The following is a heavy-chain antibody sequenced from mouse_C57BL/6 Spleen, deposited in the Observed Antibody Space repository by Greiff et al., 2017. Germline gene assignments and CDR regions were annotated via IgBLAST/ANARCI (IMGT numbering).Heavy chain of an antibody. CDR3: TTSPLITTVVATGDY. J-gene: IGHJ4*01. CDR1: GFNIKDDY. V-gene: IGHV14-4*01. Sequence: VQLKESGAELVRPGASVKLSCTASGFNIKDDYMHWVKQRPEQGLEWIGWIDPENGDTEYASKFQGKATITADTSSNTAYLQLSSLTSEDTAVYYCTTSPLITTVVATGDYWGQGTSVTVSS. CDR2: IDPENGDT. D-gene: IGHD1-1*01.